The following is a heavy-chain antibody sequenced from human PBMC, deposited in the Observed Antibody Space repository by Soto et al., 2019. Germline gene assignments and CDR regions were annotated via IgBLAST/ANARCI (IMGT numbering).Heavy chain of an antibody. J-gene: IGHJ4*02. CDR2: INHSGST. D-gene: IGHD3-10*01. CDR1: GGSFSGYY. V-gene: IGHV4-34*01. Sequence: PSETLSLTCAVYGGSFSGYYWSWIRQPPGKGLEWIGEINHSGSTNYNPSLKSRVTISVDTSKNQFSLKLSSVTAADTAVYYCARGYMVRRDYRTFDYWGQGTLVTVSS. CDR3: ARGYMVRRDYRTFDY.